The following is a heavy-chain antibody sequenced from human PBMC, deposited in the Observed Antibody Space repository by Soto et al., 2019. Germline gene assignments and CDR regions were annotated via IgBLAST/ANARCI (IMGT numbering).Heavy chain of an antibody. D-gene: IGHD6-13*01. CDR1: GASVSSGSYY. CDR2: IYYSGST. CDR3: ASDERSSWFFN. Sequence: NPSETLSLTCTVSGASVSSGSYYWSWIRQPPGKGLEWIGYIYYSGSTNYNPSLKSRVTISLDTSKNQFSLKLSSVTAADTAVYYCASDERSSWFFNWGQGTLVTVSS. J-gene: IGHJ4*02. V-gene: IGHV4-61*01.